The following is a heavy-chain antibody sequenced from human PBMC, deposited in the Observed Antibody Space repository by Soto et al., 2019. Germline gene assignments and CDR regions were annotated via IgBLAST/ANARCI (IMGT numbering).Heavy chain of an antibody. CDR1: VCSISSSSYY. CDR3: VSARWDY. V-gene: IGHV4-39*07. Sequence: SETLSLTCTVSVCSISSSSYYWGWIRQPPGKGLEWIGEINHDGSTNYNPSLKSRVTVSVDTSKNQFSLKLSSMTAADTALYFCVSARWDYWGRGTLVTVSS. J-gene: IGHJ4*02. CDR2: INHDGST.